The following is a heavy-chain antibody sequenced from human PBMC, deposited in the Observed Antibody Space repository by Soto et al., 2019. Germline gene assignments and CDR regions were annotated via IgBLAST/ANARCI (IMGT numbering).Heavy chain of an antibody. CDR2: VNPDGTIT. D-gene: IGHD3-9*01. CDR1: GYTFSHYW. V-gene: IGHV3-74*01. J-gene: IGHJ4*02. Sequence: GGSLRLSCAASGYTFSHYWMHWVRQAPGKGLVWVSRVNPDGTITTYADSVKGRFTISXXXAXXTXXLXXNXXGVEDTALYYCSYDTFGDKDFWGQGTLVTVSS. CDR3: SYDTFGDKDF.